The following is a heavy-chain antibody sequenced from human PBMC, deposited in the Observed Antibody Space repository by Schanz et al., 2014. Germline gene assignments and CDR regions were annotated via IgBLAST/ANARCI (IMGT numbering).Heavy chain of an antibody. Sequence: EVQLVESGGELVQPGGSLRLSCAASGFTFSSYWMHWVRQVPGKGPVWVSRINGDGSSTLYADSVKGRFTITRDNAKNTRYLQMNSLRAEGPAVYFCAPSTSMSFLQWGQGNLVTVSS. CDR2: INGDGSST. CDR3: APSTSMSFLQ. CDR1: GFTFSSYW. V-gene: IGHV3-74*01. D-gene: IGHD2-2*01. J-gene: IGHJ1*01.